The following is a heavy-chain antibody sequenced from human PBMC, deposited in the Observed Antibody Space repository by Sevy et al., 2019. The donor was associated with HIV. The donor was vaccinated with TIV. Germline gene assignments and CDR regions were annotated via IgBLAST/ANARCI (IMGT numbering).Heavy chain of an antibody. CDR2: INPDSGGP. V-gene: IGHV1-2*02. J-gene: IGHJ4*02. Sequence: GSVKVSCKASGYTFTGYYMHWMRQAPGQGLERMGWINPDSGGPIYAPKFQGRVTLTRDTSISTAYMDLSMLKSDDTAVHYCVRDDRDGYFEYWGQGTLVIVSS. CDR3: VRDDRDGYFEY. CDR1: GYTFTGYY.